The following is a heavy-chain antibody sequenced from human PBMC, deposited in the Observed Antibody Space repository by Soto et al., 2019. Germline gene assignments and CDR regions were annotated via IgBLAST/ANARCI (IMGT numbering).Heavy chain of an antibody. Sequence: SETLSLTCTVSGGSISSYYWSWIRQPPGKGLEWIGYIYYSGSTNYNPSLKSRVTISVDTSKNQFSLKLSSVTAADTAVYYCARLNYYDSSGYLSWFDPWGQGTLVTVSS. J-gene: IGHJ5*02. V-gene: IGHV4-59*01. CDR2: IYYSGST. CDR1: GGSISSYY. D-gene: IGHD3-22*01. CDR3: ARLNYYDSSGYLSWFDP.